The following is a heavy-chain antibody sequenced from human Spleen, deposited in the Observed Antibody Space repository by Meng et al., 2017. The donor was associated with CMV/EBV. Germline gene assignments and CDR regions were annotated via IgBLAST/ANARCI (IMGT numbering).Heavy chain of an antibody. CDR3: AKGGGERVTFDAMDV. Sequence: GGSLRLSCAASGFTFTDYFMSWIRQAPGEGLEYVSSISVSGTTIYYADSVEGRFTISRDNAKNSLYLQISTLRPEDTALYYCAKGGGERVTFDAMDVWGQGTTVTVSS. J-gene: IGHJ6*02. V-gene: IGHV3-11*01. D-gene: IGHD2-21*02. CDR2: ISVSGTTI. CDR1: GFTFTDYF.